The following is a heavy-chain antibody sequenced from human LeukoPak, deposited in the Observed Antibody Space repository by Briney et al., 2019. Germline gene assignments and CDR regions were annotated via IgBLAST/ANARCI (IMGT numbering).Heavy chain of an antibody. CDR3: ARGWGAI. Sequence: GGPLRLSCAASGFTFSSYWMSWVRQAPGKGLEWVANIDQDGSEKYYVDSVKGRFSISRDNARNSLFLQMNSLRAEDTAVYYCARGWGAIWGQGTMVTVSS. V-gene: IGHV3-7*01. CDR1: GFTFSSYW. D-gene: IGHD3-16*01. J-gene: IGHJ3*02. CDR2: IDQDGSEK.